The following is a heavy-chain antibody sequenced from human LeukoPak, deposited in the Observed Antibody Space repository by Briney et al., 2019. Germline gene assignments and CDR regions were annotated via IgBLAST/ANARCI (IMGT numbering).Heavy chain of an antibody. V-gene: IGHV3-33*08. CDR3: ARDVAWELIFDY. Sequence: AAXXFTXXXXAMSXVRXAPGXXXXXVAVIWYDGSNKYYADSVKGRFTISRDNSKNTLYLQMNSLRAEDTAVYYCARDVAWELIFDYWGQGTLVTVSS. CDR2: IWYDGSNK. D-gene: IGHD1-26*01. CDR1: XFTXXXXA. J-gene: IGHJ4*02.